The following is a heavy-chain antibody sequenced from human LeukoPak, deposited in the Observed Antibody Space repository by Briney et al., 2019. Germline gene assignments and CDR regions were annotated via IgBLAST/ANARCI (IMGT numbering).Heavy chain of an antibody. V-gene: IGHV1-69*04. CDR1: GGTFSSYA. Sequence: GASVKVSCKASGGTFSSYAISWVRQAPGQGLEWMGRIIPILGIANYAQKFQGRVTITADKSTSTAYMELSSLRSEDTAVYYCAESHSSGWYAFDYWGQGTLVTVSS. J-gene: IGHJ4*02. CDR3: AESHSSGWYAFDY. CDR2: IIPILGIA. D-gene: IGHD6-19*01.